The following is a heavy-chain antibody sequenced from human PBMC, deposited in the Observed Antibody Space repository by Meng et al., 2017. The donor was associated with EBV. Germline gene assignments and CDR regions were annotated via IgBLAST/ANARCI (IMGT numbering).Heavy chain of an antibody. D-gene: IGHD5-12*01. J-gene: IGHJ4*02. V-gene: IGHV3-53*01. Sequence: VRLGEAGGGLIQPGRSLRLSRAASGFPVSSNYMGWVRQAPGKGLEWVSVIYSGGSTYYADSVKGRFTISRDNSKNTLYLQMNSLRAEDTAVYYCAKHRLGPLDYWGQGTLVTVSS. CDR2: IYSGGST. CDR3: AKHRLGPLDY. CDR1: GFPVSSNY.